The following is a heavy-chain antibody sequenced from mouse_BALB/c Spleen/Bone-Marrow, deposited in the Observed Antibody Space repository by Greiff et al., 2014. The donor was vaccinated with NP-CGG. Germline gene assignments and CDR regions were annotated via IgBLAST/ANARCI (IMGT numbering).Heavy chain of an antibody. D-gene: IGHD2-3*01. V-gene: IGHV1-69*02. CDR1: GYTFTSYW. CDR3: TRTYEYFDY. CDR2: IYPSDNYT. J-gene: IGHJ2*01. Sequence: QVQLQQPGAELVRPGASVKLSCKTSGYTFTSYWINWVKQRPGQGLEWIGNIYPSDNYTNYNQKFKDKATLTVDISSTTAYMQLSSPTSEDSAVYYCTRTYEYFDYWGQGTPLTVSS.